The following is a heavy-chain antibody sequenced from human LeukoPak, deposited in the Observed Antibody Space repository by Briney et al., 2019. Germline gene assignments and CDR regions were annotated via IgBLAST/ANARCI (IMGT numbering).Heavy chain of an antibody. J-gene: IGHJ4*02. Sequence: PGGSLRPSCVASGFSLSNYGMAWVRQTPGKGLEWVSTIGNTGENTHYADSVKGRFTISRDNSKNMLFLQMNSLRVDDTAIYYCAKDCCDYAPLDHWGQGTQVTVSS. D-gene: IGHD4/OR15-4a*01. CDR1: GFSLSNYG. CDR3: AKDCCDYAPLDH. V-gene: IGHV3-23*01. CDR2: IGNTGENT.